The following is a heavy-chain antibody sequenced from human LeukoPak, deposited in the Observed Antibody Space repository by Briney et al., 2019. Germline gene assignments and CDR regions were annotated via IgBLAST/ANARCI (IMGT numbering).Heavy chain of an antibody. J-gene: IGHJ4*02. D-gene: IGHD1-14*01. V-gene: IGHV1-2*02. Sequence: ASVKVSCKASGYTFTGYYMHWVRQAPGQGLEWMGWINPNSGGTNYAQKFQGRVTMTRDTSISTAHLELSRLRSDDMAVCYCARDEKPLADFDYWGQGTLVTVSS. CDR2: INPNSGGT. CDR3: ARDEKPLADFDY. CDR1: GYTFTGYY.